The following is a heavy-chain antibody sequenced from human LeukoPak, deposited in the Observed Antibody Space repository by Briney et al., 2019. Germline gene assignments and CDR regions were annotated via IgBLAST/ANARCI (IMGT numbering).Heavy chain of an antibody. CDR3: ARSRATYGDPNWFDP. D-gene: IGHD4-17*01. CDR1: GGSISSGSFY. J-gene: IGHJ5*02. Sequence: SQTLSLTCTVSGGSISSGSFYWSWIRQPAGKGLEWIGRINTSGNTNYNPSLKSRVTMSVDRSKNQFSLELSSVTAADTAVYYCARSRATYGDPNWFDPWGQGTLVTVSS. CDR2: INTSGNT. V-gene: IGHV4-61*02.